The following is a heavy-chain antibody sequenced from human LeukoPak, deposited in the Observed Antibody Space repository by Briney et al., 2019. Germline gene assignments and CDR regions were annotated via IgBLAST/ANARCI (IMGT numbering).Heavy chain of an antibody. CDR2: ISISSGII. V-gene: IGHV3-48*04. CDR1: GFTFSTYS. Sequence: GGSLRLSCAASGFTFSTYSMNWVRQAPGKGLEWVSYISISSGIIYYADSVKGRFTISRDNAKNSLYLQMNSLRAEDTAVYYCARDSGNYLDAFDIWGQGTMVTVSS. CDR3: ARDSGNYLDAFDI. D-gene: IGHD1-7*01. J-gene: IGHJ3*02.